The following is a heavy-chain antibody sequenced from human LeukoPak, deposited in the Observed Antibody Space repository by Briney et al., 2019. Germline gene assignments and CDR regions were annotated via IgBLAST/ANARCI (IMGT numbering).Heavy chain of an antibody. J-gene: IGHJ5*02. V-gene: IGHV4-39*07. CDR3: ARGRITMVRGDLYNWFDP. D-gene: IGHD3-10*01. Sequence: PSETLSLTCTVSGGSISSSSYYWGWIRQPPGKGLEWIGSIYYSGSTYYNPSLKSRVTISVDTSKNQFSLKLSSVTAADTAVYYCARGRITMVRGDLYNWFDPWGQGTLVTVSS. CDR1: GGSISSSSYY. CDR2: IYYSGST.